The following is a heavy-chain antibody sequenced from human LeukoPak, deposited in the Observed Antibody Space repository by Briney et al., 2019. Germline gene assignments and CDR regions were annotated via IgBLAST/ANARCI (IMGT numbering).Heavy chain of an antibody. CDR1: GGSFSGYY. Sequence: SETLSLTCAVYGGSFSGYYWSWIRQPPGKGLEWIGEINHSGSTNYNPSLKSRVTISVDTSKNQFSLKLSSVTAADTAVYYCARGRYDSRIFDYWGQGTLVTVSS. J-gene: IGHJ4*02. CDR3: ARGRYDSRIFDY. D-gene: IGHD3-22*01. V-gene: IGHV4-34*01. CDR2: INHSGST.